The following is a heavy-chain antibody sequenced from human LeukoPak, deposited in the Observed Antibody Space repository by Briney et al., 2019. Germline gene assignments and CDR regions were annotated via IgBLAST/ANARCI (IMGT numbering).Heavy chain of an antibody. CDR3: AREPGDIVVVPAAIDYYGMDV. J-gene: IGHJ6*02. D-gene: IGHD2-2*02. Sequence: ASVKVSCKASGFTFTSYAMHWVRQAPGQRLDWMGWINAGNGNTRYSQKFQGRVTMTRDTSISTAYMELSRLRSDDTAVYYCAREPGDIVVVPAAIDYYGMDVWGQGTTVTVSS. CDR1: GFTFTSYA. V-gene: IGHV1-3*01. CDR2: INAGNGNT.